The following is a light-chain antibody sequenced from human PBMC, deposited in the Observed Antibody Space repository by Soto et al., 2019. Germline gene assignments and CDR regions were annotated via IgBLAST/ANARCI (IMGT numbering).Light chain of an antibody. CDR3: QQYGGSPLYT. J-gene: IGKJ2*01. Sequence: EIVLTQSPGTLSLSPGERATLSCRASQSVSSRYLAWYQQKPGQAPRLLIYAASSRATGTPDRFSGSGSGTALPLTINRLEPEDFALYYCQQYGGSPLYTFGQGTKLEIK. V-gene: IGKV3-20*01. CDR2: AAS. CDR1: QSVSSRY.